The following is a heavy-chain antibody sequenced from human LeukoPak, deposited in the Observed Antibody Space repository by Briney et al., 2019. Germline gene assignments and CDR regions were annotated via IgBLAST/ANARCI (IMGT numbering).Heavy chain of an antibody. D-gene: IGHD3-3*01. Sequence: PGGSLRLSCTASGFTFGDYAMSWFRQAPGKGLEWVGFIRSKAYGGTTEYAASVKGRFTISRDDSKSIAYLQMNSLKTEDTAVYYCTRDHRFLEDYYYYYYMDVWGKGTTVTVSS. CDR1: GFTFGDYA. CDR3: TRDHRFLEDYYYYYYMDV. J-gene: IGHJ6*03. CDR2: IRSKAYGGTT. V-gene: IGHV3-49*03.